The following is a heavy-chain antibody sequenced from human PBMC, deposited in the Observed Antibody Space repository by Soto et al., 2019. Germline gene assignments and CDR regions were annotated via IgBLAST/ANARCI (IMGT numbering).Heavy chain of an antibody. CDR2: IYYSGST. CDR1: GGSISSGGYY. Sequence: PSETLSLTCTVSGGSISSGGYYWSWIRQHPGKGLEWIGYIYYSGSTYYNPSFKSRVTISVDTSKNQFSLKLSSVTAADTAVYYCARAAHYSSPFRWFDPWGQGTLVTVSS. V-gene: IGHV4-31*03. D-gene: IGHD6-13*01. J-gene: IGHJ5*02. CDR3: ARAAHYSSPFRWFDP.